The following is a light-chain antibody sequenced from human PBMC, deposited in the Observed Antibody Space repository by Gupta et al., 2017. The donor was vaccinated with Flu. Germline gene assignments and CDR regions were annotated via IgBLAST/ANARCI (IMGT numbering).Light chain of an antibody. CDR2: GAS. Sequence: EIVRTQSPAILSVSPGERATLSCRASRSVSSNLAWYQQKPGQAPRLLILGASTRAAGIPARFSGSGSETEFTLTISGLQSEDFAVYYCQQYNIWPPWTFGQGTKVEIK. V-gene: IGKV3-15*01. CDR1: RSVSSN. CDR3: QQYNIWPPWT. J-gene: IGKJ1*01.